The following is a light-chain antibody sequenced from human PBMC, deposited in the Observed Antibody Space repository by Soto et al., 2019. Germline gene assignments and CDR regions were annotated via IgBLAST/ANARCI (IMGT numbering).Light chain of an antibody. CDR2: AAS. Sequence: DIPMTQTPSSVSASVGDRVTITCRASQRISSWLAWYQQKSGRAPKLLIYAASSLQSGVPSRFSGSGSGTDFTLTISSLQPEDFATYYCQQANSFPLTFGGGTKVEIK. J-gene: IGKJ4*01. V-gene: IGKV1-12*01. CDR1: QRISSW. CDR3: QQANSFPLT.